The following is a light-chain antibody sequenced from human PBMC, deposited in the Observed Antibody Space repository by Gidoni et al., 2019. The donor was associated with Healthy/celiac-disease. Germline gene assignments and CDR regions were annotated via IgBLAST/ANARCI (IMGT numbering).Light chain of an antibody. CDR1: SGSVSTSYY. Sequence: SVSPGGTVTLTCGLSSGSVSTSYYPSWYQQTPGQAPRTLIYSTNTRSSGVPDRFSGSILGNKAALTITGAQADDESDYYCVLYMGSGISVFGGGTKLTVL. CDR2: STN. CDR3: VLYMGSGISV. J-gene: IGLJ3*02. V-gene: IGLV8-61*01.